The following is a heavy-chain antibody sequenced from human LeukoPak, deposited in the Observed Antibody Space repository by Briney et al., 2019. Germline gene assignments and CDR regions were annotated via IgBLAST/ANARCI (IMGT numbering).Heavy chain of an antibody. CDR2: IYYSGST. V-gene: IGHV4-59*08. J-gene: IGHJ5*02. Sequence: EWIGYIYYSGSTNYNPSLKSRVTISVDTSKNQFSLKLSSVTAADTAVYYCARLEFSSGWITWGQGTLVTVSS. D-gene: IGHD6-19*01. CDR3: ARLEFSSGWIT.